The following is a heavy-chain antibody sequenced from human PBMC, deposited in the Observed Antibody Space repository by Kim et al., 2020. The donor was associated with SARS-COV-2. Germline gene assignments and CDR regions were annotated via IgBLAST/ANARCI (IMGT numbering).Heavy chain of an antibody. Sequence: SETLSLTCTVSGGSISSSSYYWGWIRQPPGKGLEWIGSIYYSGSTYYNPSLKSRVTISVDTSKNQFSLKLSSVTAADTAVYYCARPDSSGYYYPVAFDIWGQGTMVTVSS. J-gene: IGHJ3*02. D-gene: IGHD3-22*01. V-gene: IGHV4-39*01. CDR1: GGSISSSSYY. CDR2: IYYSGST. CDR3: ARPDSSGYYYPVAFDI.